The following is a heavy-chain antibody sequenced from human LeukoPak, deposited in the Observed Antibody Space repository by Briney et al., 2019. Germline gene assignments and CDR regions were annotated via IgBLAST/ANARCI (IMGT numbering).Heavy chain of an antibody. CDR1: GYTFTGYY. Sequence: ASVKVSCKASGYTFTGYYMHWVRQAPGQGLEWMGWINPNSGGTNYAQKFQGRVTMTRDTSISTAYMELSRLRSDDTAVYYCARGLDCSGGSCLLGIWGQGTMVTVSS. CDR3: ARGLDCSGGSCLLGI. J-gene: IGHJ3*02. D-gene: IGHD2-15*01. CDR2: INPNSGGT. V-gene: IGHV1-2*02.